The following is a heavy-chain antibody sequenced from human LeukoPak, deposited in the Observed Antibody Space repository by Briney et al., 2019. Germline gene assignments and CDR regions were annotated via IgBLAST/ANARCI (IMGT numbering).Heavy chain of an antibody. Sequence: GGSLRLSCVASGFTFITYSMNWVRQAPGKGLEWVSSISSSSDYIYYADSVKGRFTISRDNAKNSLYLQMNSLRAEDTAVYYCAELGITMIGGVWGKGTTVTISS. D-gene: IGHD3-10*02. CDR3: AELGITMIGGV. CDR2: ISSSSDYI. V-gene: IGHV3-21*01. CDR1: GFTFITYS. J-gene: IGHJ6*04.